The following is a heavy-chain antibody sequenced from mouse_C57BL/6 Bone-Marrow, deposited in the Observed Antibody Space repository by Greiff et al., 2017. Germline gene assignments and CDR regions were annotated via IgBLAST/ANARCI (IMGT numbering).Heavy chain of an antibody. Sequence: QVQLQQPGAELVKPGASVKLSCKASGYTFTSYWMHWVKQRPGRGLEWIGRIDPNSGGTKYNEKFKSKATLTVDKPSSTAYMQLSSLTSEDSAVYYCAREVMVTNLPDYYAMDYWGQGTSVTVSS. V-gene: IGHV1-72*01. CDR3: AREVMVTNLPDYYAMDY. J-gene: IGHJ4*01. CDR2: IDPNSGGT. D-gene: IGHD2-3*01. CDR1: GYTFTSYW.